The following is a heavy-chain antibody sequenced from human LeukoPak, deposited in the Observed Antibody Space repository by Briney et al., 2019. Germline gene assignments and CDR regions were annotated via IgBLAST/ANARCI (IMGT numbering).Heavy chain of an antibody. J-gene: IGHJ4*02. V-gene: IGHV1-2*02. CDR2: INPNSGGT. CDR3: ARVKKTTLYYFDY. D-gene: IGHD2-15*01. Sequence: ASVKVSCKASRYTFTGYYMHWVRQAPGQGLEWMGWINPNSGGTNYAQKFQGRVTMTRDTSISTAYMELSRLRSDDTAVYYCARVKKTTLYYFDYWGQGTLVTVSS. CDR1: RYTFTGYY.